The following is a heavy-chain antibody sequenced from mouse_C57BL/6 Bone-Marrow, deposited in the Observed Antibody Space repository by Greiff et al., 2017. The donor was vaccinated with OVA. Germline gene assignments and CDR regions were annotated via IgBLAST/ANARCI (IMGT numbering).Heavy chain of an antibody. V-gene: IGHV1-64*01. CDR2: IHPTSGST. D-gene: IGHD2-1*01. J-gene: IGHJ3*01. CDR1: GYTFTSYW. Sequence: QVQLQQPGAELVKPGASVKLSCKASGYTFTSYWMHWVKQRPGQGLEWIGMIHPTSGSTNYNEKFKSKATLTVDKSSSTAYMQLSSLTSEDSAVYYCARTYGNLGAHGGQGTVVTVSA. CDR3: ARTYGNLGAH.